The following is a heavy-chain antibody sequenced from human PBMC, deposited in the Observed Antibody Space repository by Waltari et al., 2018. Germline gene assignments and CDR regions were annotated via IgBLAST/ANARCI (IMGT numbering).Heavy chain of an antibody. V-gene: IGHV4-4*07. CDR3: ARDLPQDYDFWSGYSAFDY. J-gene: IGHJ4*02. D-gene: IGHD3-3*01. Sequence: QVQLQESGPGLVQPSETLSLTCPVSGGSISSYYRSWIRQPAGKGLEWIGRIYTSGSTNYNPSLKSRVTMSVDTYKNQFSLKLSSVTAADTAVYYCARDLPQDYDFWSGYSAFDYWGQGTLVTVSS. CDR1: GGSISSYY. CDR2: IYTSGST.